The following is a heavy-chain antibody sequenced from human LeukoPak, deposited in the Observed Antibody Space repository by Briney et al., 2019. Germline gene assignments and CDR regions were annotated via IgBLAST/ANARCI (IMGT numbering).Heavy chain of an antibody. CDR2: INPNSGGT. CDR1: GYTFTGYY. Sequence: GASVKVSCKASGYTFTGYYMHWVRQAPGQGLEWMGRINPNSGGTNYAQKFQGRVTMTRDTSISTAYMELSRLRSGDTAVYYCARVKMTTVTTYDYWGQGTLVTVSS. J-gene: IGHJ4*02. CDR3: ARVKMTTVTTYDY. V-gene: IGHV1-2*06. D-gene: IGHD4-17*01.